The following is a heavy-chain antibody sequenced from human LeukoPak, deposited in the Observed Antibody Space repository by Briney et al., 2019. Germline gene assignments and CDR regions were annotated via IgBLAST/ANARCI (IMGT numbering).Heavy chain of an antibody. V-gene: IGHV4-30-2*01. CDR2: IYHSGTT. CDR1: GGSISSGGYY. J-gene: IGHJ6*03. Sequence: SETLSLTCTGSGGSISSGGYYWSWIRQPPGKGLEWIGYIYHSGTTYYNPSLKSRVTISGDRSKNQFSLKLDSVTPADTAGYCCARLLGGYSGGRYYYFMDVWGKGTTVTVSS. D-gene: IGHD5-18*01. CDR3: ARLLGGYSGGRYYYFMDV.